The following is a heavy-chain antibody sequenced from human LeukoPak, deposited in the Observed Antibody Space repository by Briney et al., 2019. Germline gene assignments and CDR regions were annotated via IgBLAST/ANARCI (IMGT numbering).Heavy chain of an antibody. CDR1: GYSFTNYW. CDR2: IYPGNSET. J-gene: IGHJ5*01. D-gene: IGHD3-22*01. Sequence: GESLKISCVGSGYSFTNYWIGWVRPMPRKGLQWRGIIYPGNSETKYSPSCQGQVTLSTYKSISTAYLRLSSLKASDTAIYYCASRSIGVFDSWGQGTLVTVSS. V-gene: IGHV5-51*01. CDR3: ASRSIGVFDS.